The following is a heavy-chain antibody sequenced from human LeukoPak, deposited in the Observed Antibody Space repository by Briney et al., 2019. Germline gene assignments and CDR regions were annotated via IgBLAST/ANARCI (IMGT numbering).Heavy chain of an antibody. V-gene: IGHV1-2*02. D-gene: IGHD2-2*02. J-gene: IGHJ4*02. CDR3: ARVIVVVPAAIGGMGYFDY. CDR2: INPNSGGT. Sequence: GASVKVSCKASGYTFTGYYMHWVRQAPGQGLEWVGWINPNSGGTNYAQKFQGRVTMTRDTSISTVYMELSRLRSDDTAVYYCARVIVVVPAAIGGMGYFDYWGQGTLVTVSS. CDR1: GYTFTGYY.